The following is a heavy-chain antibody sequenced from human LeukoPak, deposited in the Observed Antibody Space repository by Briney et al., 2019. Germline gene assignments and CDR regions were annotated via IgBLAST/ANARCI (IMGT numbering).Heavy chain of an antibody. Sequence: ETLSLTCTVSGGSISSSSYYWGWIRQAPGKGLEWVANIKHDGSEKYYADSVKGRFTISRHNGKNSLYVQMNTLSVEDTAVYYCATYSSMNAREFQHWGQGTLVTVSS. D-gene: IGHD2-2*01. J-gene: IGHJ1*01. CDR2: IKHDGSEK. CDR1: GGSISSSSYY. V-gene: IGHV3-7*01. CDR3: ATYSSMNAREFQH.